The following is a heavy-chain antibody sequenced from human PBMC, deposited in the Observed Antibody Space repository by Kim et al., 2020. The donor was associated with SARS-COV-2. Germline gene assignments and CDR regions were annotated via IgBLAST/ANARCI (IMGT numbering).Heavy chain of an antibody. Sequence: TGYAQKFQGRVTMTRNTSISTAYMGLSSLRSEDTAVYYCARVGYSSSWYYWGQGTLVTVSS. J-gene: IGHJ4*02. V-gene: IGHV1-8*01. D-gene: IGHD6-13*01. CDR3: ARVGYSSSWYY. CDR2: T.